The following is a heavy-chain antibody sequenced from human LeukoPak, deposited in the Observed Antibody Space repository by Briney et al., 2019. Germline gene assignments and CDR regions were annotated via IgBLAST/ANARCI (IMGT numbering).Heavy chain of an antibody. D-gene: IGHD3-10*01. J-gene: IGHJ4*02. V-gene: IGHV3-30*02. CDR2: IRYDGSNK. Sequence: GGSLRLSCAASGFTFSSYGMHWVRQAPGKGLEWVAFIRYDGSNKYYADSVKGRFTISRDNAKNSLYLQINSLRAEDTAVYYCARVPSPLSYFDSWGQGTLVTVSS. CDR3: ARVPSPLSYFDS. CDR1: GFTFSSYG.